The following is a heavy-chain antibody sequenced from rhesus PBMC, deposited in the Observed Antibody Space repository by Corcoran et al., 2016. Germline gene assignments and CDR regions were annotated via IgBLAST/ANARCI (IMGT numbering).Heavy chain of an antibody. V-gene: IGHV3S5*01. Sequence: VQLQESGPGLVKPSETLSLTCAVSGYSISSGYGWSGIRQAPGKGREWVSAISSGGSTYYADSVKGRFTVSRDNSKNTLSLQMNSLRAEDTAVYYCAKDDWGLTVAATWGQGVLVTVSS. J-gene: IGHJ4*01. CDR2: ISSGGST. D-gene: IGHD4-29*01. CDR3: AKDDWGLTVAAT. CDR1: GYSISSGYG.